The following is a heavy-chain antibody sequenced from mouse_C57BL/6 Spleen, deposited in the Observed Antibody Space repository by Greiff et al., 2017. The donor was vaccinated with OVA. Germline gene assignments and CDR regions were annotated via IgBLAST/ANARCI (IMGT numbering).Heavy chain of an antibody. CDR2: IYPGDGDT. CDR1: GYAFSSSW. V-gene: IGHV1-82*01. Sequence: VKLMESGPELVKPGASVKISCKASGYAFSSSWMNWVKQRPGKGLEWIGRIYPGDGDTNYNGKFKGKATLTADKSSSTAYMQLSSLTSEDSAVYFCARSTYGNYDDWGQGTTLTVSS. D-gene: IGHD2-1*01. CDR3: ARSTYGNYDD. J-gene: IGHJ2*01.